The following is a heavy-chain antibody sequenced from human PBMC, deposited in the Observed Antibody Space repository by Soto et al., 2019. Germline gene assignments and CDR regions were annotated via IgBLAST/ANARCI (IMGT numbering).Heavy chain of an antibody. CDR2: IIPIFGTA. J-gene: IGHJ4*02. CDR1: GGTFSSYA. Sequence: SVKVSCKASGGTFSSYAISWVRQAPGQGLEWMGGIIPIFGTANYAQKFQGRVTITADESTSTAYMELSSLRSEDTAVYYCARDWVAEAGLDCWGKGTLVTVSS. D-gene: IGHD6-13*01. CDR3: ARDWVAEAGLDC. V-gene: IGHV1-69*13.